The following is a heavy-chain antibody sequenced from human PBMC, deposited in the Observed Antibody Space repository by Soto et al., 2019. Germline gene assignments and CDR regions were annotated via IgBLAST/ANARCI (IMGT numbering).Heavy chain of an antibody. Sequence: XESLKVTWQCSGYTFTNYWIGLVLQMPGKGLEWMGIIYPDDSDIRFSPSFQDQVTISADKSISTAYLQWGSLKASDTATYYCARPKYPPNWYPALGTFDIWGQGTMVTVSS. CDR2: IYPDDSDI. J-gene: IGHJ3*02. D-gene: IGHD1-1*01. CDR3: ARPKYPPNWYPALGTFDI. V-gene: IGHV5-51*01. CDR1: GYTFTNYW.